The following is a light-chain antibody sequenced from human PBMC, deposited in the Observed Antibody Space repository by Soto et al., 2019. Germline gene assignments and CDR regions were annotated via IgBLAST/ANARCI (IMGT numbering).Light chain of an antibody. CDR2: WAS. V-gene: IGKV4-1*01. CDR3: QQYYSTPGWT. Sequence: DIVMTQSPDSLAVSLGERATINCKSSQSVLYSSNNKNYLAWYQQKPGQPPKLLIYWASTRESGVPDRFSGSGSGTDFTLTISSLQAEDVAVYYCQQYYSTPGWTFGQGTKVDNK. J-gene: IGKJ1*01. CDR1: QSVLYSSNNKNY.